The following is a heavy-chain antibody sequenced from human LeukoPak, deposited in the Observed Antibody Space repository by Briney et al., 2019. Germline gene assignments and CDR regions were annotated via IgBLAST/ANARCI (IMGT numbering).Heavy chain of an antibody. CDR2: IRSKAYGGTT. V-gene: IGHV3-49*04. CDR3: TRDQDDFWSGYLVY. Sequence: GGSLRLSCAASGFTFSNFAMTWVRQAPQKGLEWVGFIRSKAYGGTTEYAASVKGRFTISRDDSKSIAYLQMNSLKTEDTAVYYCTRDQDDFWSGYLVYWGQGTLVTVSS. J-gene: IGHJ4*02. D-gene: IGHD3-3*01. CDR1: GFTFSNFA.